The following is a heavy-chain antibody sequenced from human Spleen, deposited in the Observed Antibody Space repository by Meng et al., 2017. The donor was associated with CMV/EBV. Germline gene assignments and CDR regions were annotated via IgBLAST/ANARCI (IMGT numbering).Heavy chain of an antibody. CDR2: INQDGSEK. J-gene: IGHJ4*02. CDR3: ARGTPYSSRRGY. D-gene: IGHD6-13*01. Sequence: GESLKISCAASGFTFSSYAMHWVRQAPGKGLEWVANINQDGSEKDFMDSLKGRFTISRDNAKKSLFLQMDSLRAEDTAVYYCARGTPYSSRRGYWGQGTLVTVSS. V-gene: IGHV3-7*01. CDR1: GFTFSSYA.